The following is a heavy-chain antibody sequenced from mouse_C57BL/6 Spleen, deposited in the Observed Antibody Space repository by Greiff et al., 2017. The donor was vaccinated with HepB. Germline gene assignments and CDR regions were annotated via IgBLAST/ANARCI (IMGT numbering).Heavy chain of an antibody. V-gene: IGHV1-26*01. D-gene: IGHD2-2*01. CDR3: ARDRYGYDKKGAMDY. J-gene: IGHJ4*01. Sequence: EVQLQQSGPELVKPGASVKISCKASGYTFTDYYMNWVKPSHGKSLEWIGDINPNNGGTSYNQKFKGKATLTVDKSSSTAYMELRSLTSEDSAVYYCARDRYGYDKKGAMDYWGQGTSVTVAS. CDR2: INPNNGGT. CDR1: GYTFTDYY.